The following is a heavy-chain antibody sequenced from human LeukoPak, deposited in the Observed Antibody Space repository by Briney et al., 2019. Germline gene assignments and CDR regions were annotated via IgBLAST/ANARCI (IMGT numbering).Heavy chain of an antibody. D-gene: IGHD4-23*01. CDR1: GGSISSYY. CDR3: ARDGGEHDAFDI. V-gene: IGHV4-59*01. J-gene: IGHJ3*02. CDR2: IYCSGST. Sequence: PSETLSLTCTVSGGSISSYYWSWIRQPPGKGLEWIGYIYCSGSTNYNPSLKSRVTIPVDTSKNQFSLKLSSVTAADTAVYYCARDGGEHDAFDIWGQGTMVTVSS.